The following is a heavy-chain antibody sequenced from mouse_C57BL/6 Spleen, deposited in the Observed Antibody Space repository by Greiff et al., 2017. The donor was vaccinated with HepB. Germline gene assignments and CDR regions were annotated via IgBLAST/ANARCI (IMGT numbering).Heavy chain of an antibody. J-gene: IGHJ4*01. V-gene: IGHV1-18*01. D-gene: IGHD1-1*01. CDR1: GYTFTDYN. CDR2: INPNNGGT. Sequence: EVMLVESGPELVKPGASVKIPCKASGYTFTDYNMDWVKQSHGKSLEWIGDINPNNGGTIYNQKFKGKATLTVDKSSSTAYMELRSLTSEDTAVYYCARRGSSYLGAMDYWGQGTSVTVSS. CDR3: ARRGSSYLGAMDY.